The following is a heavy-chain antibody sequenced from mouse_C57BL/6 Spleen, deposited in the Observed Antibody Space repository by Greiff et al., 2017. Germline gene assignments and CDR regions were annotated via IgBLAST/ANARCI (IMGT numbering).Heavy chain of an antibody. Sequence: QVQLQQSGAELVKPGASVKLSCKASGYTFTEYTIHWVKQRSGQGLEWIGWFYPGSGSIKYNEKFKDKATLTADKSSSTVYMELSRLTSEDSAVYFCARHEGRAYYDYDVGYFDYWGQGTTLTVSS. J-gene: IGHJ2*01. V-gene: IGHV1-62-2*01. CDR3: ARHEGRAYYDYDVGYFDY. CDR2: FYPGSGSI. CDR1: GYTFTEYT. D-gene: IGHD2-4*01.